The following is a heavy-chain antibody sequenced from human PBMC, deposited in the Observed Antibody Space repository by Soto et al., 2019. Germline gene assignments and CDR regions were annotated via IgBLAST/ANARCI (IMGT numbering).Heavy chain of an antibody. CDR2: INPSGCST. Sequence: ASVKVACKASGYTFTSYYMHWVRQAPGQGPEWMGIINPSGCSTSYAQKFQGRVTMTRDTSTSTVYMVLSSLRSEGTAVYYCARRGERDYYYGMDVWGQGTTVTVSS. CDR1: GYTFTSYY. D-gene: IGHD1-1*01. J-gene: IGHJ6*02. CDR3: ARRGERDYYYGMDV. V-gene: IGHV1-46*01.